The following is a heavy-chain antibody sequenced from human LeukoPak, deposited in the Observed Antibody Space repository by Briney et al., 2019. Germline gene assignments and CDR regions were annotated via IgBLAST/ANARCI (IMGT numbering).Heavy chain of an antibody. CDR1: GFTVSSAY. V-gene: IGHV3-49*04. J-gene: IGHJ4*02. CDR2: IRSKAYGGTT. CDR3: TRSRGGYFDY. D-gene: IGHD2-15*01. Sequence: GGSLRLSCAASGFTVSSAYMSWVRQAPGKGLEWVGFIRSKAYGGTTEYAASVKGRFTISRDDSKSIAYLRMNSLKTEDTAVYYCTRSRGGYFDYWGQGTLVTVSS.